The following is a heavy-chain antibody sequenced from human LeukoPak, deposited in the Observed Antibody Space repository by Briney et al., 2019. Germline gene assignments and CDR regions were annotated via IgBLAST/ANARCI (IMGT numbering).Heavy chain of an antibody. V-gene: IGHV3-74*01. CDR1: GFTVSSYW. CDR2: INSDGSSP. J-gene: IGHJ4*02. CDR3: ARETSGSFPY. Sequence: QPGGSLRLSCTASGFTVSSYWMQWVRQAPGKGLVWVSRINSDGSSPSYADSVKGRFTISRDNSKNTLYLQMNNLSAEDTAVYYCARETSGSFPYWGQGTLVTVSS. D-gene: IGHD2-15*01.